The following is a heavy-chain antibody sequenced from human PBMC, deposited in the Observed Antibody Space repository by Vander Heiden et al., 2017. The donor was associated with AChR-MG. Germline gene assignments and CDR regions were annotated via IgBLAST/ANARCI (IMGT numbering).Heavy chain of an antibody. CDR3: ARDRSGYAIDY. Sequence: QVQLQESGPALVKPSETLSLTCTVPGGSIRSYYWSWIRQPPGKGLEWIGYIYYSGSTNYNPSLKSRVTISVDTSKNQFSLKLSSVTAADTAVYYCARDRSGYAIDYWGQGTLVTVSS. CDR2: IYYSGST. V-gene: IGHV4-59*01. CDR1: GGSIRSYY. J-gene: IGHJ4*02. D-gene: IGHD5-12*01.